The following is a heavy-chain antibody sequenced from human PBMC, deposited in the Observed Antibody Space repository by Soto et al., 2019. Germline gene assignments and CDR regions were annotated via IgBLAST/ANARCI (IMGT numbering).Heavy chain of an antibody. J-gene: IGHJ4*02. CDR2: ISSSISTM. CDR1: GFTFSSYS. Sequence: EVQLVESGGGLVQPGGSLRLSCAASGFTFSSYSMNWVRQASGKGLEWLSYISSSISTMHYADSVKGRFTISRDNAKNSLYLQINSLRDEDTAVYYCARKVRDTAVADFDYWGQGTLVTVSS. CDR3: ARKVRDTAVADFDY. D-gene: IGHD5-18*01. V-gene: IGHV3-48*02.